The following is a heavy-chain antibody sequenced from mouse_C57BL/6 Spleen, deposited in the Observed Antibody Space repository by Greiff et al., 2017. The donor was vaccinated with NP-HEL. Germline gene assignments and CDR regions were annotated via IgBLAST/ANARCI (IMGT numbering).Heavy chain of an antibody. J-gene: IGHJ2*01. Sequence: EVKLVESGGDLVKPGGSLKLSCAASGFTFSSYGMSWVRQTPDKRLEWVATISSGGSYTYYPDSVKGRFTISRDNAKNTLYLQMSSLKSEDTAMYYCASGGSYYFDYWGQGTTLTVSS. V-gene: IGHV5-6*01. CDR3: ASGGSYYFDY. CDR2: ISSGGSYT. CDR1: GFTFSSYG.